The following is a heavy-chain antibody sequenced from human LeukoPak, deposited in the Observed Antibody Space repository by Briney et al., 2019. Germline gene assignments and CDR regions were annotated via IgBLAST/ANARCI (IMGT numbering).Heavy chain of an antibody. Sequence: GGSLRLSCAASGFTFSSYWMSWVRQAPGKGLEWVANIKQDGSEKYYVDSVKGRFTISRDNAKNSLYLQMNSLRAEDTAVYYCARVIVGASLYYMDVWGKETTVTVSS. CDR1: GFTFSSYW. D-gene: IGHD1-26*01. CDR2: IKQDGSEK. V-gene: IGHV3-7*04. CDR3: ARVIVGASLYYMDV. J-gene: IGHJ6*03.